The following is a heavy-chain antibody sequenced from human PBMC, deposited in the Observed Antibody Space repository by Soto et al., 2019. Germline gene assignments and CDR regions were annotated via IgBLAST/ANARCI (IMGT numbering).Heavy chain of an antibody. CDR1: GGSISSSNW. D-gene: IGHD3-22*01. CDR3: ARGRASLRRDSRGYYVFDY. V-gene: IGHV4-4*02. Sequence: QVQLQESGPGLVKPSGTLSLTCAVSGGSISSSNWRSWVRQPPGKGLEWIGEIYHSGSTNYNPSLKSRVTVSVDKSKNQFTLKLSVVTAADTAVYYCARGRASLRRDSRGYYVFDYWGQGTLVTVSS. CDR2: IYHSGST. J-gene: IGHJ4*02.